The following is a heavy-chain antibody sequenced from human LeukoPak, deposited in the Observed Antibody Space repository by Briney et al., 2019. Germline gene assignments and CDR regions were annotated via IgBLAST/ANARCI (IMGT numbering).Heavy chain of an antibody. CDR1: GSRFTNYW. D-gene: IGHD6-19*01. V-gene: IGHV5-51*01. CDR3: ARLLTVPGNYGMDV. J-gene: IGHJ6*02. CDR2: IYPGDSDT. Sequence: GGPLQISCLGSGSRFTNYWIGWVRKMPGKGLEGMGIIYPGDSDTRYSPSFQGQVTISADKSISTAYLQWSSLKASDSAMYYCARLLTVPGNYGMDVWGQGTTVSVSS.